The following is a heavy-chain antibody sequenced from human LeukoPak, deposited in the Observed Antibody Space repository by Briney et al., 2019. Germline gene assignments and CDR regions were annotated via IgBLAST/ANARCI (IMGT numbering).Heavy chain of an antibody. CDR2: IDYSGSS. Sequence: PSETLSLTCTVSVGFLRRYYWSWLRQPPGKGVEGIGYIDYSGSSHHHPSHKRRVTMTADAYKNKFFLKLSTVTAADTAVYYCAEKGGSWTFDSWGQGTLVTVSS. J-gene: IGHJ4*02. V-gene: IGHV4-59*08. CDR1: VGFLRRYY. D-gene: IGHD6-13*01. CDR3: AEKGGSWTFDS.